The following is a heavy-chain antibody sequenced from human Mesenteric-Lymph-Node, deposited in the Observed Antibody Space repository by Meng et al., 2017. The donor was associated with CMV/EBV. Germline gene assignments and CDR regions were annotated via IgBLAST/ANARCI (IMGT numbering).Heavy chain of an antibody. Sequence: SETLSLTCSVPGGSISSYYWSWIRQPPGKGLEWIGYIYYSGSTKYNPSLKSRVTISVDTSKNQFSLKLSSVTAADTAMYYCARLTFLYGGAFDIWGQGPMVTVSS. V-gene: IGHV4-59*01. CDR1: GGSISSYY. CDR2: IYYSGST. J-gene: IGHJ3*02. CDR3: ARLTFLYGGAFDI. D-gene: IGHD2/OR15-2a*01.